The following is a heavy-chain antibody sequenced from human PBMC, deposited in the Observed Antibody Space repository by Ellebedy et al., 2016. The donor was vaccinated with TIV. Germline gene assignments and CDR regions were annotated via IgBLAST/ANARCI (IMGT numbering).Heavy chain of an antibody. CDR1: GFTFSSYA. CDR3: ARDPREWLVRGYFDC. D-gene: IGHD6-19*01. CDR2: ISGSGGNT. Sequence: GESLKISCAASGFTFSSYAMSWVRQAPGEGLEWVSIISGSGGNTYYADSVKGRFTISRDNSKNTLYLQTNSLRAEDTAVYYCARDPREWLVRGYFDCWGQGTLVTVSS. V-gene: IGHV3-23*01. J-gene: IGHJ4*02.